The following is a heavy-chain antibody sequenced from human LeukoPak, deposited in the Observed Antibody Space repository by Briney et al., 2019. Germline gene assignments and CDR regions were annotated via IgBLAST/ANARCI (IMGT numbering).Heavy chain of an antibody. V-gene: IGHV3-30*02. D-gene: IGHD2-2*02. Sequence: PGGSLRLSCAASGFTFSSYGMHWVRQAPGKGLEWVAFIRYDGSNKYYADSVKGRFTISRDNSKNTLYLQMNSLRAEDTAVYHCAKDDCSSTSCYTTVYWGQGTLVTVSS. CDR2: IRYDGSNK. CDR3: AKDDCSSTSCYTTVY. J-gene: IGHJ4*02. CDR1: GFTFSSYG.